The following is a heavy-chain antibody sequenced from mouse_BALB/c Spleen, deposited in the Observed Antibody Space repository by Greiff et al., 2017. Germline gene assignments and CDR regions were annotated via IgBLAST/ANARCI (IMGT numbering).Heavy chain of an antibody. CDR1: GFNIKDYY. J-gene: IGHJ3*01. Sequence: VQLKQSGAELVRSGASVKLSCTASGFNIKDYYMPWVKQRPEQGLEWIGWIDPENGDTEYAPKFQGKATMTADTSSNTAYLQLSSLTSEDTAVEYGNAWGKGFADWGQGTLVTVSA. CDR3: NAWGKGFAD. CDR2: IDPENGDT. V-gene: IGHV14-4*02.